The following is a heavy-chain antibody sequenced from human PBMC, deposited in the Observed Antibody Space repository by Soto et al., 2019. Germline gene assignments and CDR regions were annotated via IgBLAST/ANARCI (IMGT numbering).Heavy chain of an antibody. V-gene: IGHV1-18*01. J-gene: IGHJ4*02. D-gene: IGHD6-19*01. Sequence: QVQLVQSGAEVKKPGASVKVSCKASGYTFTSYGISWVRQAPGQGLEWMGWISGYNGNTNYAQKLQGRVTMXXDXSXXTVYMELRSLRSDDTAVYYCARDQQWLDAYANLDYWGQGTLVAVSS. CDR3: ARDQQWLDAYANLDY. CDR1: GYTFTSYG. CDR2: ISGYNGNT.